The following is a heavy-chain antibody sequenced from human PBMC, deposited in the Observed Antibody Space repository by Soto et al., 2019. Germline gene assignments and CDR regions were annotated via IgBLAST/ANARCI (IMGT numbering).Heavy chain of an antibody. D-gene: IGHD3-10*02. CDR1: GGSFSGYY. CDR2: ITHSGST. J-gene: IGHJ4*02. Sequence: PSETLSLTCAVYGGSFSGYYWTWIRQPPGKGLEWIGEITHSGSTNYNPSLKSRVTISVDTSKNQFSLSLNSVTAADTAVYYCASSSVRGWSYWGQGTLVTVSS. CDR3: ASSSVRGWSY. V-gene: IGHV4-34*01.